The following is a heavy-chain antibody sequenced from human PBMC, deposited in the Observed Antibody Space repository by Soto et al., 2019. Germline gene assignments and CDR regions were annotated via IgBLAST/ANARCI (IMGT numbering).Heavy chain of an antibody. CDR3: ARQPTTGDTDLWFDP. J-gene: IGHJ5*02. CDR1: GGSISSGGYY. V-gene: IGHV4-31*03. D-gene: IGHD2-21*01. CDR2: IYYSGST. Sequence: SETLSLTCTVSGGSISSGGYYWSWIRQHPGKGLEWIGYIYYSGSTYYNPSLESRVTVSVDTSKNQFSLKLSSVTAADTAVYYCARQPTTGDTDLWFDPWGQGTQVTVSS.